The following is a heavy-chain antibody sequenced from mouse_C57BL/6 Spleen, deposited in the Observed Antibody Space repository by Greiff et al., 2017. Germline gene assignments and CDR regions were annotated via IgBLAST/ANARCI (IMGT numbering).Heavy chain of an antibody. J-gene: IGHJ3*01. CDR3: ARRDGNVAWFAY. V-gene: IGHV5-9*01. D-gene: IGHD2-1*01. CDR2: ISGGGGNT. Sequence: EVHLVESGGGLVKPGGSLKLSCAASGFTFSSYTMSWVRQTPEKRLEWVATISGGGGNTYYPDSVKGRFTISRDNAKNTLYLQMSSLRSEDTALYYCARRDGNVAWFAYWGQGTLVTVSA. CDR1: GFTFSSYT.